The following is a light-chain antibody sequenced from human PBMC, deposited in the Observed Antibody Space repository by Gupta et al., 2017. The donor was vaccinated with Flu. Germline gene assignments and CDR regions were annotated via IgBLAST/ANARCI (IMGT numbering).Light chain of an antibody. CDR3: QQYGSSLIT. CDR1: PSVSSSY. Sequence: ELVLTQSPGTLSLSPGERATLSCRASPSVSSSYLAWYQQKPGQPPRLLIYGASSRATGIPDRFSGSGSGTDFTLTISRLEPEDFAVYYCQQYGSSLITFGQGTRLEIK. CDR2: GAS. J-gene: IGKJ5*01. V-gene: IGKV3-20*01.